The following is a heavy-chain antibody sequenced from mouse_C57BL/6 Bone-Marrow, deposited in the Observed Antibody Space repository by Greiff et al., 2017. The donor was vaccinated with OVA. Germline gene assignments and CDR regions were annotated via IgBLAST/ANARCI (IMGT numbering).Heavy chain of an antibody. J-gene: IGHJ2*01. CDR2: IYPRSGNP. Sequence: QVQLQQSGAELARPGASVKLSCKASGYTFPSYGISWVKQRTGQGLEWIGEIYPRSGNPYYNEKFKGKATLTADKSSSTAYMELRSLTSEDSAVYFCARSGSVTTVVATKGYYFDYWGQGTTRTVSS. CDR1: GYTFPSYG. CDR3: ARSGSVTTVVATKGYYFDY. D-gene: IGHD1-1*01. V-gene: IGHV1-81*01.